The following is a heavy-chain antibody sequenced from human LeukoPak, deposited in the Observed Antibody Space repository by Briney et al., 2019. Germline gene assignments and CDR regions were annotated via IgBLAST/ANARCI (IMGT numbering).Heavy chain of an antibody. D-gene: IGHD2-21*01. CDR2: ISVYNGNT. Sequence: ASVKVSCRTSGYTFTDNVISWVRQAPGQGLEWMGWISVYNGNTNYAQKLQGRVTMTTDTSTSTAYMELRSLRSDDTAVYYCARSSSVTIPGYYFDYWGQGTLVTVSS. CDR1: GYTFTDNV. V-gene: IGHV1-18*01. CDR3: ARSSSVTIPGYYFDY. J-gene: IGHJ4*02.